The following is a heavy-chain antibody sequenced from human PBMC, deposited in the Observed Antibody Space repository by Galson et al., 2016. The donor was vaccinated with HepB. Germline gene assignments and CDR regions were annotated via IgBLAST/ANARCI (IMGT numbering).Heavy chain of an antibody. CDR1: GFTFSNAW. CDR3: TTVRSGSSKGFDY. CDR2: IKNKTDGEKA. V-gene: IGHV3-15*01. Sequence: SLRLSCAASGFTFSNAWMNWVRQAPGKGLEWVGRIKNKTDGEKADYAAPVKGRFTISRDDSKNTLFLQMNSLKIEDTAVYYCTTVRSGSSKGFDYWGQGTLVTVSS. J-gene: IGHJ4*02. D-gene: IGHD1-26*01.